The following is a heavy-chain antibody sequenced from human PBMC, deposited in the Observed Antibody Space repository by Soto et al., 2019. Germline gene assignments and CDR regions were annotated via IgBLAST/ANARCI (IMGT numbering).Heavy chain of an antibody. CDR3: ARNGYGGYDFYY. V-gene: IGHV4-4*02. J-gene: IGHJ4*02. CDR2: VSDSGNA. CDR1: SGSITSSNW. Sequence: QVQLQESGPGLVKPSGTLSLTCAVSSGSITSSNWWSWVRQPPGKGLEWIGEVSDSGNANYIPSLKSRVTMSGDRTRNQFSLRLNSVTAADTAGYYCARNGYGGYDFYYWGQGTLVTVSS. D-gene: IGHD5-12*01.